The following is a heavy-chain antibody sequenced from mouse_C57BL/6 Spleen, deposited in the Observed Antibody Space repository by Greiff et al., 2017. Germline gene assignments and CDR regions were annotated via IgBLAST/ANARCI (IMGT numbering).Heavy chain of an antibody. CDR2: IRNKANGYTT. CDR3: ARSLTTGFDY. D-gene: IGHD1-1*01. J-gene: IGHJ2*01. V-gene: IGHV7-3*01. CDR1: GFTFTDYY. Sequence: EVHLVESGGGLVQPGGSLSLSCAASGFTFTDYYMSWVRQPPGKALEWLGFIRNKANGYTTEYSASVKGRFTISRDNSQSILYLQMNALRAEDSATYYCARSLTTGFDYWGQGTTLTVSS.